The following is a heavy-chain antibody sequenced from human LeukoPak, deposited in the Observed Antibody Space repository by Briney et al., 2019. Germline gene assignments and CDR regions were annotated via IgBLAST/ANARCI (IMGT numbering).Heavy chain of an antibody. J-gene: IGHJ2*01. CDR1: GGTFSSYA. CDR3: ARAEGVATITGWYFDL. D-gene: IGHD5-12*01. CDR2: IIPIFGTA. V-gene: IGHV1-69*05. Sequence: SVKVSCKASGGTFSSYAISWVRQAPGQGLEWMGGIIPIFGTANYAQKFQGRVTITTDESTSTAYMELSSLRSEDTAVYYCARAEGVATITGWYFDLWGRGTLVTASS.